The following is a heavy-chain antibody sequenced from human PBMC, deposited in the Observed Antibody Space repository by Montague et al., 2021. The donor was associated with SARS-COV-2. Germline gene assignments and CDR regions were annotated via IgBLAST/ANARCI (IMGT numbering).Heavy chain of an antibody. CDR2: TNSDGRST. D-gene: IGHD6-19*01. J-gene: IGHJ5*02. CDR1: GFTFSEYW. CDR3: VREVGLVVARTLGRLDP. Sequence: SLRLSCAVSGFTFSEYWMHWVRQAPGKGLEWVSRTNSDGRSTTYADSVKGRFTISRDNAKNMLYLQINSLRGEDTAVYYCVREVGLVVARTLGRLDPWGQGTRVT. V-gene: IGHV3-74*01.